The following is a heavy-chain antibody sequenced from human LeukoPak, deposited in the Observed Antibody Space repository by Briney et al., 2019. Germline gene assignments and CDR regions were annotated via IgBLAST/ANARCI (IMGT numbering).Heavy chain of an antibody. CDR2: ISAYNGNT. V-gene: IGHV1-18*01. CDR1: GYTFTSYG. J-gene: IGHJ6*03. D-gene: IGHD3-22*01. CDR3: ARVVRYYYDSSGYYATTYYMDV. Sequence: ASVTVSCKASGYTFTSYGISWLRQAPGQGLDWMGWISAYNGNTNYAQKLQGRVTMTTDTSTSTAYMELRSLRSDDTAVYYCARVVRYYYDSSGYYATTYYMDVWGKGTAVTVSS.